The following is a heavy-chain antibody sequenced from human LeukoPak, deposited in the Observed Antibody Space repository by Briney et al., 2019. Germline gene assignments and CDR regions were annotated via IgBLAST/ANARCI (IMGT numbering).Heavy chain of an antibody. V-gene: IGHV4-59*01. CDR2: IYYSGST. D-gene: IGHD3-3*01. J-gene: IGHJ4*02. CDR3: ARLFWSGYFDY. Sequence: PSETLSLTCTVSGGSISSYYWSWIRQPPGKGLEWIGYIYYSGSTNYNPSLKSRVTISVDTSKNQFSLKLSSVTAADTAVYYCARLFWSGYFDYWGQGTLVTVSS. CDR1: GGSISSYY.